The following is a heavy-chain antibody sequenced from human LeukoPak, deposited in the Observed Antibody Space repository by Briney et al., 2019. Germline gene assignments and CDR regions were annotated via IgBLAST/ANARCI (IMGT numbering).Heavy chain of an antibody. Sequence: SETLSLTCTVSGYSISSGYYWGWIRQPPGKGLEWIGSIYHSGSTHYNPSLKSRVTISVDTSKNQFSLKLSSVTAADTAVYYCARGYIVVVVAATNWFDPWGQGTLVTVSS. V-gene: IGHV4-38-2*02. CDR1: GYSISSGYY. D-gene: IGHD2-15*01. CDR2: IYHSGST. CDR3: ARGYIVVVVAATNWFDP. J-gene: IGHJ5*02.